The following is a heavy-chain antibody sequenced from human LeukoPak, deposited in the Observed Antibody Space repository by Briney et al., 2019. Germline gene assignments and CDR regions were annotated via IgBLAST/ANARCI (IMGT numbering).Heavy chain of an antibody. J-gene: IGHJ4*02. Sequence: SQTLSLTCTVSGCSISSGSYYWSWIRQPAGKGLEWIRRIYTSGRTNYIPSFKSRVTISVATSKNQFSLKLSSVTAADTAVYYCAREGHIVVVTGLLWGQGTLVTVSS. V-gene: IGHV4-61*02. CDR3: AREGHIVVVTGLL. CDR1: GCSISSGSYY. CDR2: IYTSGRT. D-gene: IGHD2-21*02.